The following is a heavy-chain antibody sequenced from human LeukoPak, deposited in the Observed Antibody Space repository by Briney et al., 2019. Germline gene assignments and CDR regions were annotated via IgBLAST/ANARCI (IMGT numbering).Heavy chain of an antibody. Sequence: GRSLRPSCAASGFTFSSYGMHWVRQAPGKGLEWVAVIWYDGSNKYYADSAKGRFTISRDNSKNTLDLQMNSLRAEDTAVYYCAREQIIEAAGKNYYFGLDVWGQGTTVTVSS. CDR1: GFTFSSYG. CDR3: AREQIIEAAGKNYYFGLDV. V-gene: IGHV3-33*01. J-gene: IGHJ6*02. CDR2: IWYDGSNK. D-gene: IGHD6-13*01.